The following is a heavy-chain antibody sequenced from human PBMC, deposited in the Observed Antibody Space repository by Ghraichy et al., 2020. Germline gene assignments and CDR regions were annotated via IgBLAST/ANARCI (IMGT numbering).Heavy chain of an antibody. V-gene: IGHV3-33*01. J-gene: IGHJ4*02. CDR2: MWYDTTNK. CDR1: GFTFSSFG. Sequence: GGSLRLSCATSGFTFSSFGIHWVRQAPGKGLEWVAVMWYDTTNKYLLDSVRDRFTISSDSSKNTLYLQMNSLRADDTAVYYCARGSVMIPFDYWGQGTPVTVSS. D-gene: IGHD3-3*01. CDR3: ARGSVMIPFDY.